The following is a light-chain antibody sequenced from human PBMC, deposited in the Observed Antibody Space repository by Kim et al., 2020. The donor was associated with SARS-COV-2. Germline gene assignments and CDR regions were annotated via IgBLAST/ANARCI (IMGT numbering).Light chain of an antibody. Sequence: SYELTQPPSVSVSPGQTASITCSGDKLGDEYACWYQQKPGQSPVLVIYQDNKRPSGIPERFSGSNSGNTATLTIRGTQAMDEADYYCQAWDSSTVVFGGGTQLTVL. J-gene: IGLJ3*02. CDR2: QDN. CDR1: KLGDEY. V-gene: IGLV3-1*01. CDR3: QAWDSSTVV.